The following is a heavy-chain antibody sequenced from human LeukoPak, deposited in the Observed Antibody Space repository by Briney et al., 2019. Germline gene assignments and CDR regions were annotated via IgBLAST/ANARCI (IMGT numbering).Heavy chain of an antibody. J-gene: IGHJ4*02. V-gene: IGHV3-21*01. CDR2: ISSSSSYI. CDR1: GFTFSSYA. CDR3: ARDQFQDIVVVVAATLDY. D-gene: IGHD2-15*01. Sequence: PGGSLRLSCAASGFTFSSYAMSWVRQAPGKGLEWVSSISSSSSYIYYADSVKGRFTISRDNAKNSLYLQMNSLRAEDTAVYCCARDQFQDIVVVVAATLDYWGQGTLVTVSS.